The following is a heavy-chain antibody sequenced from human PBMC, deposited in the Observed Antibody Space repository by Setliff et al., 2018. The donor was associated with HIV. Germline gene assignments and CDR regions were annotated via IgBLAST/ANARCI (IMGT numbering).Heavy chain of an antibody. J-gene: IGHJ4*02. CDR1: GGTFSSYA. CDR3: TRSTTAD. Sequence: GASVKVSCKASGGTFSSYAISWVRQAPGQGLEWMGWIYPNTGGTNYAQKFQGRVTMTRDTSIRTAYMELRMLTSDDTAIYYCTRSTTADWGQGTMVTVSS. D-gene: IGHD4-17*01. CDR2: IYPNTGGT. V-gene: IGHV1-2*02.